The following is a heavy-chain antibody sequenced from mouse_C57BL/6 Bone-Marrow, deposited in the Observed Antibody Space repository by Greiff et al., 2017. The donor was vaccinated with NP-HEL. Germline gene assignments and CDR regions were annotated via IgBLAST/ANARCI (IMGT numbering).Heavy chain of an antibody. Sequence: EVQLVESGGDLVKPGGSLKLSCAASGFTFSSYGMSWVRQTPDKRLEWVATISSGGSYTYYPDSVKGRFTISRDNAKNTLYLQMSSLKSEDTAMYYCARHPVGAYWGQGTLVTVSA. V-gene: IGHV5-6*01. CDR2: ISSGGSYT. CDR3: ARHPVGAY. J-gene: IGHJ3*01. CDR1: GFTFSSYG.